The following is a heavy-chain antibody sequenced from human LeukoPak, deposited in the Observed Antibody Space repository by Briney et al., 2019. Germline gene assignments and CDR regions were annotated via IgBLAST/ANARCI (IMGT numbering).Heavy chain of an antibody. V-gene: IGHV4-39*01. J-gene: IGHJ3*02. CDR3: ARHISKNPVPDAFDI. CDR1: GASISTSSSY. Sequence: PSETLSLTCTVSGASISTSSSYWGWIRQPPGKGLEWIGSIYYTGSTYNNSPLRSRVTLSVETSKNQFSLKLTSVTAADTSVYYCARHISKNPVPDAFDIWGQGTMVTVSS. CDR2: IYYTGST. D-gene: IGHD1-14*01.